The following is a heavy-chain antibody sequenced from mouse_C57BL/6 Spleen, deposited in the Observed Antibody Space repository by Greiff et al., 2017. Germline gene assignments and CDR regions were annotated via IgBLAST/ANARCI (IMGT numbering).Heavy chain of an antibody. D-gene: IGHD2-5*01. CDR1: GYTFTSYW. CDR2: IDPSDSYT. J-gene: IGHJ4*01. Sequence: QVQLKQPGAELVMPGASVKLSCKASGYTFTSYWMHWVKQRPGQGLEWIGEIDPSDSYTNYNQKFKGKSTLTVDKSSSTAYMQLSSLTSEDSAVYYCATVYYSKRAMDYWGQGTSVTVSS. CDR3: ATVYYSKRAMDY. V-gene: IGHV1-69*01.